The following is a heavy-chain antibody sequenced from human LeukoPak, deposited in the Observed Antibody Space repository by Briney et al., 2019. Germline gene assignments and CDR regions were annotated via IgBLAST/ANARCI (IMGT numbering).Heavy chain of an antibody. J-gene: IGHJ3*02. Sequence: PGGSLRLSCAYSEFTFSTYGMNWVRQAPGKGLEWVSYISSSSTNIYYADSVTGRFTISRDNAKNSLYLQMNSLRDVDTAVYFCARPTAVTLVDAFNIWGRGTMVTVSS. V-gene: IGHV3-48*02. CDR1: EFTFSTYG. D-gene: IGHD4-17*01. CDR3: ARPTAVTLVDAFNI. CDR2: ISSSSTNI.